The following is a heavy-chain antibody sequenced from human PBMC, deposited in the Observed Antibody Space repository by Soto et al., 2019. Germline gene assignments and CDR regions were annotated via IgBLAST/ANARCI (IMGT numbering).Heavy chain of an antibody. CDR1: GXTFSSYG. CDR2: IKGDGSET. Sequence: GSLRLSCAASGXTFSSYGMHWVRQAPGKGLVWVSRIKGDGSETNYADSVKGRFTISGDNAKNTLYLQLNSMRAEDKAVYYCLRGDSGYGNFDYWGQGTRGTVSS. CDR3: LRGDSGYGNFDY. V-gene: IGHV3-74*01. D-gene: IGHD5-12*01. J-gene: IGHJ4*02.